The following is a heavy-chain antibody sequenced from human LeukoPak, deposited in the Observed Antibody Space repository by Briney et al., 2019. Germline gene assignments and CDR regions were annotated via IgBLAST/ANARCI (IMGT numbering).Heavy chain of an antibody. D-gene: IGHD5-18*01. J-gene: IGHJ4*02. CDR2: MRVGGKT. Sequence: GGSLRLSCVAPGFTFSNYGMSWVRQAPGKGLEWASIMRVGGKTYYAESVKGRFTISRDNSKNTVYLQMSNLRAEDTALYYCAKGRDNYAYGDFDYWGQGTLVTVSS. V-gene: IGHV3-23*01. CDR1: GFTFSNYG. CDR3: AKGRDNYAYGDFDY.